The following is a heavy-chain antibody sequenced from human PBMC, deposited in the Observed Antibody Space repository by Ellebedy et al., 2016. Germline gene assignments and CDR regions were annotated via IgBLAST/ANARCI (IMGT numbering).Heavy chain of an antibody. D-gene: IGHD3/OR15-3a*01. J-gene: IGHJ4*02. Sequence: SQTLSLTCAISGDSVSSDSAAWPWLRQSPSRGLEWLGRTYYRSTWQNDYAVSVRSRISINADTSKNQFSLQLNSVTPEDTAVYYCARGWDLGHWGQGTLITVSS. CDR1: GDSVSSDSAA. V-gene: IGHV6-1*01. CDR3: ARGWDLGH. CDR2: TYYRSTWQN.